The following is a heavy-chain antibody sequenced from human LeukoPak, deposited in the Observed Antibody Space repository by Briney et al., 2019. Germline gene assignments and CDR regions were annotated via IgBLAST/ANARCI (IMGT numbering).Heavy chain of an antibody. J-gene: IGHJ4*02. V-gene: IGHV3-20*04. CDR1: GFTFNDYG. D-gene: IGHD3-3*01. CDR2: INWNGGST. Sequence: GGSLRLSCAASGFTFNDYGMSWVRQAPGKGLEWVSGINWNGGSTGYADSVKGRFTISRDNAKNSLYLQMNSLRAEDTALYYCARAWSKAHYFDYWGQGTLVTVSS. CDR3: ARAWSKAHYFDY.